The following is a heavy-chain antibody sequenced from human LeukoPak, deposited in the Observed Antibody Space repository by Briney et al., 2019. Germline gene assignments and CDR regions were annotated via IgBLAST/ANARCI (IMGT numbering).Heavy chain of an antibody. CDR3: ARDLIIDGSGSYDAFDI. J-gene: IGHJ3*02. D-gene: IGHD3-10*01. CDR1: GFTFDDYA. CDR2: ISWNSSSI. Sequence: GGSLRLSCAASGFTFDDYAMHWVRQAPGKGLEWVSGISWNSSSIGYADSVKGRFTISRDNAKNSLYLQMNSLRAEDTAVYYCARDLIIDGSGSYDAFDIWGQGTMVTVSS. V-gene: IGHV3-9*01.